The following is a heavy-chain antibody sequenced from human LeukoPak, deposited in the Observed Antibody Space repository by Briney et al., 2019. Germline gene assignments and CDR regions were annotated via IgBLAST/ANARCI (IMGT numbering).Heavy chain of an antibody. CDR2: INPNSGGT. Sequence: ASVKVSCKASGYTFIGYYMHWVRQAPGQGLEWMGWINPNSGGTNYAQKFQGRVTMTRDTSISTAYMELSRLRSDDTAVYYCARELNTVTSFDYWGQGTLVTVSS. V-gene: IGHV1-2*02. CDR1: GYTFIGYY. CDR3: ARELNTVTSFDY. D-gene: IGHD4-17*01. J-gene: IGHJ4*02.